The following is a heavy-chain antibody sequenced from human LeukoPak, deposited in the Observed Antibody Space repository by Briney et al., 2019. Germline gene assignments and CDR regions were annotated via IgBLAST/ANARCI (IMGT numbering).Heavy chain of an antibody. CDR2: LFDSVNT. Sequence: SETLSLTCTVSGGSISGHYWSWIRQPPGKGLEWIAYLFDSVNTKDNPSLQSRLTLSADTSKNQFSLKLSSVTAADTAVYYCATIKRGSIFGYFDFWGQGIKVTVSS. D-gene: IGHD5-18*01. CDR1: GGSISGHY. V-gene: IGHV4-59*11. CDR3: ATIKRGSIFGYFDF. J-gene: IGHJ4*02.